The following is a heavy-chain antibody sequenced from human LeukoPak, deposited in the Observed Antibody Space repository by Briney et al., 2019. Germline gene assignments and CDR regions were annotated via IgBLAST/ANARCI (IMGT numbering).Heavy chain of an antibody. CDR2: IIPIFGIA. J-gene: IGHJ4*02. CDR1: GGTFSSYA. Sequence: SVKVSRKASGGTFSSYAISWVRQAPGQGLEWMGRIIPIFGIANYAQKFQGRVTITADKSTSTAYMELSSLRSEDTAVYYCARETDLGGYDLFDYWGQGTLVTVSS. V-gene: IGHV1-69*04. CDR3: ARETDLGGYDLFDY. D-gene: IGHD5-12*01.